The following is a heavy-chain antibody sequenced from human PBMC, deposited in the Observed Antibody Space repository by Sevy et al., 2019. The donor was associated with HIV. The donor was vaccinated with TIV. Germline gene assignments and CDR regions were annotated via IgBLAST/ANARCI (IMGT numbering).Heavy chain of an antibody. CDR3: ARSPYDILTGSSDSFDY. V-gene: IGHV4-59*13. CDR1: GASLSTYY. D-gene: IGHD3-9*01. J-gene: IGHJ4*02. Sequence: SETLSLTCTVFGASLSTYYWNWIRQPPGKGLEWIGYIYHTGSTNYNSSLKSRVTISIDTSQNHFSLNLNSVTAADTAVSYCARSPYDILTGSSDSFDYWGQGSLVTVSS. CDR2: IYHTGST.